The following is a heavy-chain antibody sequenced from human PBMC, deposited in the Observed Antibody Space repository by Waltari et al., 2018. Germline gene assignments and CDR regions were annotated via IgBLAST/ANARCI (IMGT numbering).Heavy chain of an antibody. V-gene: IGHV4-59*01. D-gene: IGHD3-10*01. CDR1: GGSISSYY. Sequence: QVQLQESGPGLVKPSETLSLTCFVSGGSISSYYWSWYRQPPGKGLEWIGYISYSGNTNYNPSLKSRVTISVDTSKNQFSLSLSAVTAADTAVYYCARAGGFGSGSTTWGQGTLVTVSS. J-gene: IGHJ5*02. CDR3: ARAGGFGSGSTT. CDR2: ISYSGNT.